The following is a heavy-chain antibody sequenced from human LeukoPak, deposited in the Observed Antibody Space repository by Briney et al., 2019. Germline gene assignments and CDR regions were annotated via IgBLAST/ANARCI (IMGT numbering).Heavy chain of an antibody. J-gene: IGHJ4*02. CDR2: MNPNSGNT. CDR1: GYTFTSYD. Sequence: ASVKVSCKASGYTFTSYDINWVRQATGQGLEWMGWMNPNSGNTGYAQKFQGRVTMTRNTSISTAYMELSSLRSEDTALYYCAKHFCTGLDCSLFDSWGQGTLVTVSS. V-gene: IGHV1-8*01. CDR3: AKHFCTGLDCSLFDS. D-gene: IGHD3/OR15-3a*01.